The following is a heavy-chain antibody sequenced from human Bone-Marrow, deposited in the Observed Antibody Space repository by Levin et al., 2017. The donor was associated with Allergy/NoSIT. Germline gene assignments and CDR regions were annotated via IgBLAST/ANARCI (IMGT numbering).Heavy chain of an antibody. J-gene: IGHJ4*02. CDR3: ARGGPLD. Sequence: GESLKISCKASGYVFTGYYMHWVRQAPGQGLEWMGRINPTSGDTDYAQKFRDRIIMTRDTSINTAYMELSRLRSDDTAVYYCARGGPLDWGQGTLVTVSS. CDR1: GYVFTGYY. CDR2: INPTSGDT. V-gene: IGHV1-2*06.